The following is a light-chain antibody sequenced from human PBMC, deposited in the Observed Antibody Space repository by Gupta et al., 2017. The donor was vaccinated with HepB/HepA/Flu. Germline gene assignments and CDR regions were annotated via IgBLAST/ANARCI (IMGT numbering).Light chain of an antibody. Sequence: QLMVTQSSSASASLGSSVKPTCTLISGYNTDSIGWHQQQQGKSPPSLMRFESNGRYNTGSALPVRFSGSSSGAARYPTISHLQAEADDDYYYETWNSNIRVFGGGTKLTVL. CDR2: FESNGRY. V-gene: IGLV4-60*03. CDR3: ETWNSNIRV. CDR1: SGYNTDS. J-gene: IGLJ3*02.